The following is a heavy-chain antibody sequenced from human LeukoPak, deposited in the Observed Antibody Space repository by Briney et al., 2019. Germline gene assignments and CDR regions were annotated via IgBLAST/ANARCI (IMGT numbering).Heavy chain of an antibody. D-gene: IGHD2-15*01. Sequence: PSQTLSLTCTVSGGSISSGGYYWSWIRQHPGKGLEWIGYIYYSGSTYYNPSLKSRVTISVDTSKNQFSLKLSSVTAADTAVYYCARDGIWCTGGSCYGNYYYGMDVWGQGTTVTVSS. CDR3: ARDGIWCTGGSCYGNYYYGMDV. V-gene: IGHV4-31*03. CDR2: IYYSGST. J-gene: IGHJ6*02. CDR1: GGSISSGGYY.